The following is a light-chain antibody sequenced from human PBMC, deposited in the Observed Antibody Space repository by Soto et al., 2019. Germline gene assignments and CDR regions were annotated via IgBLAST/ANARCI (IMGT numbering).Light chain of an antibody. Sequence: QSALTQPASVSGSPGQSITISCTGTSSDVGGYNYVSWYQHHPGKAPKLMIYEVSNRPSGVSNRFSGSKSGNTASLTISGLQADDEADYYCNSYAGSNTYVFGTGTKVTVL. J-gene: IGLJ1*01. CDR1: SSDVGGYNY. V-gene: IGLV2-14*01. CDR3: NSYAGSNTYV. CDR2: EVS.